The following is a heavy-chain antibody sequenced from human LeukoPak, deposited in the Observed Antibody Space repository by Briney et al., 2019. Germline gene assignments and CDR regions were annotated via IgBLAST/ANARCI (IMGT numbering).Heavy chain of an antibody. V-gene: IGHV1-69*13. Sequence: GASVNVSCKASGGTFSSYAISWVRQAPGQGLEWMGGIIPIFGTANYAQKFQGRVTITADESTSTAYMELSSLRSEDTAVYYCARTSEAPHTYYYDSSGYYGDAFDIWGQGTMVTVSS. CDR3: ARTSEAPHTYYYDSSGYYGDAFDI. CDR1: GGTFSSYA. CDR2: IIPIFGTA. J-gene: IGHJ3*02. D-gene: IGHD3-22*01.